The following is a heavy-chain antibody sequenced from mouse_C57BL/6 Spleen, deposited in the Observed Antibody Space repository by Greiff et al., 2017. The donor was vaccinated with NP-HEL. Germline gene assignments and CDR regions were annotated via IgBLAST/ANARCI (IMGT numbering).Heavy chain of an antibody. Sequence: VQLQQSGGGLVKPGGSLKLSCAASGFTFSDYGMHWVRQAPEKGLEWVAYISSGSSTIYYADTVKGRFTISRDNAKNTLFLQMTSLRSEDTAMYYCAKGNYSSWFAYWGQGTLVTVSA. CDR2: ISSGSSTI. CDR1: GFTFSDYG. V-gene: IGHV5-17*01. D-gene: IGHD2-1*01. J-gene: IGHJ3*01. CDR3: AKGNYSSWFAY.